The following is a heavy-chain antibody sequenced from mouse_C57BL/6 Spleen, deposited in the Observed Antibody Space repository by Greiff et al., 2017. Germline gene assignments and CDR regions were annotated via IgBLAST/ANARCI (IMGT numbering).Heavy chain of an antibody. D-gene: IGHD2-5*01. CDR1: GFTFSDYY. J-gene: IGHJ4*01. CDR2: ISHGGGST. Sequence: DVKLQESGGGLVQPGGSLKLSCAASGFTFSDYYMYWVRQTPEQRLEWVAYISHGGGSTYYPDTVKGRFTISRDNAYNTLYLQMSRLKSEDTAVYYCARRAYSNDYYAMDYWGQGTSVTVSA. CDR3: ARRAYSNDYYAMDY. V-gene: IGHV5-12*01.